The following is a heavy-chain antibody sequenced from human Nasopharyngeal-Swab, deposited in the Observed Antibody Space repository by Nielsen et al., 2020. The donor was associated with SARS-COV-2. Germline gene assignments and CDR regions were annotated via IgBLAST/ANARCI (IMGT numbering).Heavy chain of an antibody. D-gene: IGHD6-13*01. V-gene: IGHV4-39*07. CDR2: IYYSGST. J-gene: IGHJ4*02. Sequence: SETLSLTCTVSGGSISSSSYYWGWIRQPPGKGLEWIGSIYYSGSTYYNPSLKSRVTISVDTSKNQFSLKLSSVTAADTAVYYCARDPIAARTPDYWGQGTLVTVSS. CDR1: GGSISSSSYY. CDR3: ARDPIAARTPDY.